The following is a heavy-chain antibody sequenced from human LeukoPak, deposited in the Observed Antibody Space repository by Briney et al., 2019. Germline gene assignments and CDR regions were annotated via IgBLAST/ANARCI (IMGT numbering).Heavy chain of an antibody. CDR3: ARLRGAWYFDL. J-gene: IGHJ2*01. Sequence: SETLSLTCAVYGGSFSGYYWSWIRQPPGKGLEWIGEINHSGSTNYNPSLKSRVTIPVDTSKNQFSLKLSSVTAADTAVYYCARLRGAWYFDLWGRGTLVTVSS. CDR2: INHSGST. CDR1: GGSFSGYY. V-gene: IGHV4-34*01. D-gene: IGHD2-15*01.